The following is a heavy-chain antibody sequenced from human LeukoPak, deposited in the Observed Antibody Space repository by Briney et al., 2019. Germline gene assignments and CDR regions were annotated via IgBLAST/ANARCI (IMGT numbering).Heavy chain of an antibody. Sequence: GGSLRLSCAASGFTFSSYWMHWVRQAPGKGLVWVSRINSDGSSTSYADSVKGRFTISRDNAKNTLYLQMNSLRAEDMAVYYCARSVFRYGSYYFDYWGQGTLVTVSS. CDR3: ARSVFRYGSYYFDY. J-gene: IGHJ4*02. D-gene: IGHD1-14*01. CDR2: INSDGSST. V-gene: IGHV3-74*01. CDR1: GFTFSSYW.